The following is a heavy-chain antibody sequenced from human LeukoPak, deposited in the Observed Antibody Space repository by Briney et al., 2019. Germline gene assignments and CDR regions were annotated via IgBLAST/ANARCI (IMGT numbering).Heavy chain of an antibody. D-gene: IGHD6-19*01. J-gene: IGHJ4*02. CDR1: GYSFSTYW. V-gene: IGHV5-51*01. CDR2: IYPDDSDP. CDR3: ARTLGSGWYLPWDY. Sequence: GESLKISCKGSGYSFSTYWIGWVRQMPGKGLEWMGIIYPDDSDPKYSPSLQGQVTISADKSISTAYLQWSSLKASDTAMYYCARTLGSGWYLPWDYWGQGTLVTVSS.